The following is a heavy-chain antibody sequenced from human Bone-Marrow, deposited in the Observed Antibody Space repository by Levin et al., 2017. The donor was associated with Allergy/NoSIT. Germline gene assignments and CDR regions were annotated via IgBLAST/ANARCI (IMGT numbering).Heavy chain of an antibody. J-gene: IGHJ4*02. Sequence: GGSLRLSCAASGFTFSSYGMHWVRQAPGKGLEWVAVISYDGSNKYYADSVKGRFTISRDNSKNTLYLQMNSLRAEDTAVYYCAKDGGRGDGYNDFVDYWGQGTLVTVSS. V-gene: IGHV3-30*18. CDR1: GFTFSSYG. CDR2: ISYDGSNK. D-gene: IGHD5-24*01. CDR3: AKDGGRGDGYNDFVDY.